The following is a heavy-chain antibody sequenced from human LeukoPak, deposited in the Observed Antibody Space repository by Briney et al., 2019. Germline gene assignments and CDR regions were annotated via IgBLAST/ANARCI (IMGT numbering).Heavy chain of an antibody. V-gene: IGHV6-1*01. CDR1: GDIVSSNSVA. CDR2: TYYRSKWYH. Sequence: SQTLSLTCAISGDIVSSNSVAWNWIRQSPSRGLEWLGRTYYRSKWYHDYAVSVRSRMTINPDTSKNRFSLQLNSVTPEDTAVYYCAKGWPSPDYWGQGTLVTVSS. D-gene: IGHD5-24*01. CDR3: AKGWPSPDY. J-gene: IGHJ4*02.